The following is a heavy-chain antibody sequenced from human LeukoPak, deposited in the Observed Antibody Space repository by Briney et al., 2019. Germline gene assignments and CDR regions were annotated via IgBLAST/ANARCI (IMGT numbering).Heavy chain of an antibody. Sequence: ASVKVSCKASGYTFTSYGISWVRQATGQGLEWMGWMNPNSGNTGYAQKFQGRVTITRNTSISTAYMELSSLRSEDTAVYYCANSDYGGNNFQHWGQGTLVTVSS. D-gene: IGHD4-23*01. CDR3: ANSDYGGNNFQH. J-gene: IGHJ1*01. V-gene: IGHV1-8*03. CDR1: GYTFTSYG. CDR2: MNPNSGNT.